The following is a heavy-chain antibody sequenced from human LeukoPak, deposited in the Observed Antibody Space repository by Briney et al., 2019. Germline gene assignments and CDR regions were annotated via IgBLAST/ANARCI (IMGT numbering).Heavy chain of an antibody. Sequence: SETLSLTCTVSGGSISSGGYYWSWIRQHPGKGLEWIGYIYYSGSTYYNPSLKSRVTISVDTSKNQFSLKLSSVTAADTAVYYCARDFLFGVPRYWGQGTLVTVSS. D-gene: IGHD3-3*01. J-gene: IGHJ4*02. V-gene: IGHV4-31*03. CDR3: ARDFLFGVPRY. CDR2: IYYSGST. CDR1: GGSISSGGYY.